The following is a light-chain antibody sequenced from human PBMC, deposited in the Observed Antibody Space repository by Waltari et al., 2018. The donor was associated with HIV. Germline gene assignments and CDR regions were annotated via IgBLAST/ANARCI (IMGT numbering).Light chain of an antibody. Sequence: DIQMIQSPSSLSASVGETVTITCRASQDIEHFLVWYQQKPGKVPKRLISDASKLDSWVTDRFRGSGSGTDFTLTIKSLRPEDVATYFCQKYVSVPWTFGQGTKVEIK. CDR1: QDIEHF. CDR3: QKYVSVPWT. V-gene: IGKV1-27*01. J-gene: IGKJ1*01. CDR2: DAS.